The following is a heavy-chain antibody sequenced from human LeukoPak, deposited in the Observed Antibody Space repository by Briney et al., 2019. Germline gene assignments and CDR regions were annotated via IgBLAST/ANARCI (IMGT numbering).Heavy chain of an antibody. CDR1: GGTFSSYA. D-gene: IGHD3-10*01. J-gene: IGHJ6*03. Sequence: SVKVSCKAPGGTFSSYAISWVRQGPEQGLEWMGGLIPIFGTANYAQRFQGRVTITTDESTSTAYMELSSLRSEDTAVYYCAGSITMVRRVRFGYYYYYMDVWGKGTTVTVSS. V-gene: IGHV1-69*05. CDR2: LIPIFGTA. CDR3: AGSITMVRRVRFGYYYYYMDV.